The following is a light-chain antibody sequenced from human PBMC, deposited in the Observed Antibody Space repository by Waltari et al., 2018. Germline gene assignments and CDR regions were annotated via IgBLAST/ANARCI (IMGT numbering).Light chain of an antibody. Sequence: DIVMTTPPDSLAVSLGERATINCKSSQSVVYNSNDKNYLAWYQQKPGQPPKLLIYWASTRETGVPDRFSGSGSETDFTLTISSLQAEDVAVYYCQQYYRSRTFGQGTKVEIK. V-gene: IGKV4-1*01. CDR1: QSVVYNSNDKNY. J-gene: IGKJ1*01. CDR2: WAS. CDR3: QQYYRSRT.